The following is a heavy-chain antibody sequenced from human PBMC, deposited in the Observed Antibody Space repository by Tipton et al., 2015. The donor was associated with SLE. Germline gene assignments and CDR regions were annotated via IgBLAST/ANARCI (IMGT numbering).Heavy chain of an antibody. CDR2: IFYSGNT. CDR3: ARRCQYQLLR. V-gene: IGHV4-39*01. J-gene: IGHJ4*02. D-gene: IGHD2-2*01. Sequence: TLSLTCTVSGGSISSINYYWGWIRQPPGKGLEWIGNIFYSGNTFYNASLRSRVTISVDTSKNQFSLKLSSVTAADTAVYYCARRCQYQLLRWGQGTLVTVSS. CDR1: GGSISSINYY.